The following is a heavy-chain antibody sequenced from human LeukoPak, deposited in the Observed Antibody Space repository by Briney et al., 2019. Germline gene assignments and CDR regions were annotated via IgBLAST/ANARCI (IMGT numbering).Heavy chain of an antibody. CDR1: GYTFTSYY. CDR2: INPSGGST. Sequence: GASVKVSCKASGYTFTSYYMHWVRQAPGQGLEWMGIINPSGGSTSYAQKFQGRVTMTRDTSTSTVYMELSSLRSEDTAVYYCARDQMIYDSSGYYKLGAFDIWGQGTMVTVSS. CDR3: ARDQMIYDSSGYYKLGAFDI. J-gene: IGHJ3*02. D-gene: IGHD3-22*01. V-gene: IGHV1-46*01.